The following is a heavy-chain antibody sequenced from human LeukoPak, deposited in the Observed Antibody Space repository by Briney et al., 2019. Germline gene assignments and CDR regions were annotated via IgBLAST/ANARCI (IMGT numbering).Heavy chain of an antibody. J-gene: IGHJ4*02. V-gene: IGHV3-30*18. CDR3: AKRGLQYSYGLGFFDY. D-gene: IGHD5-18*01. CDR1: GFTFSSYG. Sequence: GGSLRLSCAASGFTFSSYGMHWVRQAPGKGLEWVAVISYDGSNKYYADSVKGRFTISRDNSKTTLYLQMNSLRAEDTAVYYCAKRGLQYSYGLGFFDYWGQGTLVTVSS. CDR2: ISYDGSNK.